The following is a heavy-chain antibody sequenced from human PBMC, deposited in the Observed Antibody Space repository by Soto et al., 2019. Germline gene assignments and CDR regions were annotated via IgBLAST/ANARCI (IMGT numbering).Heavy chain of an antibody. CDR3: AIDPSTDYDFWSGPTWFAP. CDR1: GGSISSSIYS. V-gene: IGHV4-39*01. J-gene: IGHJ5*02. CDR2: IYYSGST. Sequence: PSETLSLPCAASGGSISSSIYSVGWIRQPPGKGLEWIGSIYYSGSTYYNPSLKSRVTISVDTSKNQFSLKLSSVTAADTAVYYCAIDPSTDYDFWSGPTWFAPRGKGTLVTVSS. D-gene: IGHD3-3*01.